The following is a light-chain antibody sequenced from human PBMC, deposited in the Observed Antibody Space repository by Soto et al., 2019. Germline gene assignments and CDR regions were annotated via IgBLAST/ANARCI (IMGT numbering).Light chain of an antibody. J-gene: IGKJ4*01. CDR2: DAS. CDR1: QSVSSY. CDR3: QQRSNWPLT. V-gene: IGKV3-11*01. Sequence: EIVLTQFPATLSLSPGERATLSCRASQSVSSYLAWYQQKPGKAPRLLIYDASNMATAIPARFSGSVAGTDFTLTISSLAPEDFAVYYYQQRSNWPLTFGGGTKVEIK.